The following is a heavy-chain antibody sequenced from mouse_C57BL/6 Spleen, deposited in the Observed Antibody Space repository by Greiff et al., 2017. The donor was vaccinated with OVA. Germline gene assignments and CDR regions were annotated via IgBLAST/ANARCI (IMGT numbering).Heavy chain of an antibody. Sequence: QVQLQQPGAELVRPGSSVKLSCKASGYTFTSYWMHWVKQRPIQGLEWIGNIDPSDSETHYNQKFKDKATLTVDKSSSTAYMQLSSLTSEDSAVYYCARDSNYEGYYFDYWGQGTTLTVSS. CDR1: GYTFTSYW. V-gene: IGHV1-52*01. J-gene: IGHJ2*01. D-gene: IGHD2-5*01. CDR2: IDPSDSET. CDR3: ARDSNYEGYYFDY.